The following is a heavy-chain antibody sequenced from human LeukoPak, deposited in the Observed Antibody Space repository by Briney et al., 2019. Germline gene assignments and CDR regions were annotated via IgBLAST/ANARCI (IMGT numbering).Heavy chain of an antibody. Sequence: ASVKVSCKTSGYTFTSYHMHWVRQAPGQGLEWMGWMNPNSGNTGYAQKFQGRVTMTRNTSISTAYMELSSLRSEDTAVYYCARGRGYYDSSGYHHYWGQGTLVTVSS. V-gene: IGHV1-8*02. CDR2: MNPNSGNT. J-gene: IGHJ4*02. D-gene: IGHD3-22*01. CDR1: GYTFTSYH. CDR3: ARGRGYYDSSGYHHY.